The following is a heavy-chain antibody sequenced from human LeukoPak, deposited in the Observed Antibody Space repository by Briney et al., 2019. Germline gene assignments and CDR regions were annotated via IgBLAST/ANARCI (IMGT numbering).Heavy chain of an antibody. CDR2: IIGSGAST. D-gene: IGHD3-10*01. J-gene: IGHJ4*02. CDR3: AKDYAYYYGSGIGGFDY. CDR1: GFTFSSYH. Sequence: RPGGSLRLSCAASGFTFSSYHKSWLRQAPGKGREGVSAIIGSGASTFYADSVKGRFTISTDKSNNTLYLQMKSLRAEDTAVYYCAKDYAYYYGSGIGGFDYWGQGTLVTVSS. V-gene: IGHV3-23*01.